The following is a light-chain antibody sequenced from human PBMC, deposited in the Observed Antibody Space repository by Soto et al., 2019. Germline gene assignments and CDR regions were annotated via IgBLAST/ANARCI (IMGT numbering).Light chain of an antibody. V-gene: IGLV1-44*01. J-gene: IGLJ3*02. CDR3: AAWDDSLNGPV. CDR1: SSNIGGNN. Sequence: QSVLTQPPSASGTPGQRVTISCSGSSSNIGGNNVNWYQQLPGTAPKLLIYSNNQRPSWVPDRFSGSKSGTSASLAISGLQSEDEADYYCAAWDDSLNGPVFGGGTKLTVL. CDR2: SNN.